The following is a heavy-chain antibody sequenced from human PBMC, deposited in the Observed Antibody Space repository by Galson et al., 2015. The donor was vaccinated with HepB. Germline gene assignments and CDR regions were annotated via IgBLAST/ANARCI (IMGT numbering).Heavy chain of an antibody. CDR3: ARDWATQEFDY. D-gene: IGHD5-24*01. V-gene: IGHV3-7*03. Sequence: FGTYWMSWVRQAPGQGLEWVANIKQDGSQKYYADSVKGRFTISRDNAMNSMFLQMNSLRAEDTAVYYCARDWATQEFDYWGQGTLVTVSS. CDR1: FGTYW. J-gene: IGHJ4*02. CDR2: IKQDGSQK.